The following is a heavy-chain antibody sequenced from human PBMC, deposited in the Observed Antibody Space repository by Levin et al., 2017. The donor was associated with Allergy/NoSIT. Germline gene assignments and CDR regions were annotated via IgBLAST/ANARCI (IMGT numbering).Heavy chain of an antibody. Sequence: SCAASGFTVSSNYMSWVRQAPGKGLEWVSVIYSGGSTYYADSVKGRFTISRDNSKNTLYLQMNSLRAEDTAVYYCARGPSRSIPLFDIWGQGTMVTVSS. CDR1: GFTVSSNY. V-gene: IGHV3-66*02. CDR3: ARGPSRSIPLFDI. J-gene: IGHJ3*02. CDR2: IYSGGST. D-gene: IGHD2-21*01.